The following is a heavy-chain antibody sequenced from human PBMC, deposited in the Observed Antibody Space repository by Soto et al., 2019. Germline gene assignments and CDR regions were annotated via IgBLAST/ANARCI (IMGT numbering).Heavy chain of an antibody. CDR1: GFIFSSYT. Sequence: EVQLVESGGGLVKPGGSLRLSCAASGFIFSSYTMTWVRQAPGKGPEWVSSISSSSSNIEYAGSVKGRFSVSRDNANNSLFLQINSLRAEDTAVYYCAREDYAGASPRFDYWGLGALVTVSS. CDR2: ISSSSSNI. D-gene: IGHD4-17*01. CDR3: AREDYAGASPRFDY. V-gene: IGHV3-21*01. J-gene: IGHJ4*02.